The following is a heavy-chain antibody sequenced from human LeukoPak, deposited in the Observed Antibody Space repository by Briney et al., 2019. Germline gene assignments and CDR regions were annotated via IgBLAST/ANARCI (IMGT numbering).Heavy chain of an antibody. J-gene: IGHJ4*02. V-gene: IGHV3-7*01. D-gene: IGHD1-7*01. CDR2: IKQDGSEK. Sequence: GGALILSCAATGFTFSSYWMSWARQAPGKGLEWVANIKQDGSEKYYVDSVKGRFTISRDNAKNSLYLQMNSLRAEDTAVYYCARDPGGPGWNYGGYFDYWGQGTLVTVSS. CDR3: ARDPGGPGWNYGGYFDY. CDR1: GFTFSSYW.